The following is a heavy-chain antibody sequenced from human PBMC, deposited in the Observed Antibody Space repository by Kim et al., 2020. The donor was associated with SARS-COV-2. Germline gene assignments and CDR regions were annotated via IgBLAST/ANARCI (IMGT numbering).Heavy chain of an antibody. D-gene: IGHD3-3*01. V-gene: IGHV3-23*01. CDR3: AKDLGAYYDSWSVHNYYYGMDV. CDR2: ISGSGGRT. Sequence: GGSLRLSCAASGFTFSSYAMSWVRQAPGKGLEWVSAISGSGGRTYYADSVKGRFTISRDNSKNTLYLQMNSLRAEDTAVYYCAKDLGAYYDSWSVHNYYYGMDVWGQGTTVTVSS. CDR1: GFTFSSYA. J-gene: IGHJ6*02.